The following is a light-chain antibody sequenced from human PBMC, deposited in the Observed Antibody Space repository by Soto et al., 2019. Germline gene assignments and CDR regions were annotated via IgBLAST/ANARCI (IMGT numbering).Light chain of an antibody. CDR1: QSIRPY. CDR3: QQNYSRVT. Sequence: DIPRTHSHYTLSASVGDRVTITSRESQSIRPYLSWHQQTPGKALQLLIYAASRLQSGLPSSFSGSASATHSTLTISSLQPEDFATDYCQQNYSRVTCGQGTKGDIK. CDR2: AAS. V-gene: IGKV1-39*01. J-gene: IGKJ1*01.